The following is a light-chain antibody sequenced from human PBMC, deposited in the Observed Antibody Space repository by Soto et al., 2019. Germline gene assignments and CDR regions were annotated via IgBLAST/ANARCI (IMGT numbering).Light chain of an antibody. CDR1: QSISSSF. CDR3: QQYNSSPFT. CDR2: GAS. Sequence: EIVLTQSPGTLSLSPGERATLSCRASQSISSSFLAWYQQKPGQAPRLLIDGASSRANGIPDRFSASESGTDFTLTISRLEPEDSAVYYCQQYNSSPFTFGPGTRVDLK. V-gene: IGKV3-20*01. J-gene: IGKJ3*01.